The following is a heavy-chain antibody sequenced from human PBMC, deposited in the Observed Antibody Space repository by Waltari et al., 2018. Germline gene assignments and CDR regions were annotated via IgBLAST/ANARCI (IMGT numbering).Heavy chain of an antibody. Sequence: QLQLQESGPGLVKPSETLSLTCTVSGGSISSSSYYWGWIRQPPGKGLEWIGSIYYSGSTYYNPSLKSRVTISVDTSKNQFSLKLSSVTAADTAVYYCARGDRREQLPLSYWGQGTLVTVSS. CDR2: IYYSGST. CDR1: GGSISSSSYY. V-gene: IGHV4-39*07. D-gene: IGHD6-6*01. CDR3: ARGDRREQLPLSY. J-gene: IGHJ4*02.